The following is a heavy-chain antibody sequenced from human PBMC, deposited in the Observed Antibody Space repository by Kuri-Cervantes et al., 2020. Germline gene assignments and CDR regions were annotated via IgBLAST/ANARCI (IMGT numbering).Heavy chain of an antibody. CDR2: INSDGSSI. J-gene: IGHJ4*02. Sequence: GGSLRLSCAAAGFTFSSHWMHWVRQAPGKGLVWASRINSDGSSIRYADSVKGRFTISRDNAKNTLYLQMNSLRAEDTAVYYCARTASHYYDSSGNWGFVGYWGQGTLVTVSS. CDR3: ARTASHYYDSSGNWGFVGY. D-gene: IGHD3-22*01. V-gene: IGHV3-74*01. CDR1: GFTFSSHW.